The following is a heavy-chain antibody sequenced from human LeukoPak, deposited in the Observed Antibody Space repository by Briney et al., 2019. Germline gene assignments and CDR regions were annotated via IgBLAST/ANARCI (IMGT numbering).Heavy chain of an antibody. CDR2: ISGSGGST. CDR1: GFTFSSYA. CDR3: AKGRDYGSGSYFDYDY. V-gene: IGHV3-23*01. J-gene: IGHJ4*02. Sequence: PGGSLRLSCAASGFTFSSYAMSWVRQAPGKGLEWVSAISGSGGSTYYADSVKGRFTISRDNSKNTLYLQMNSLRAEDTAVYYCAKGRDYGSGSYFDYDYWGQGTLVTVSS. D-gene: IGHD3-10*01.